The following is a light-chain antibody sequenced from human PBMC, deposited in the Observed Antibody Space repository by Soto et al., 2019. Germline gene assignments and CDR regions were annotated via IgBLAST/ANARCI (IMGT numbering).Light chain of an antibody. Sequence: QSVLTQPTSVSGAPGQRVTISCTGSSSNIGAGYDVHWYQQLPGTAPKLLIYGNSNRPSGVPDRFSGSKSGTSASLAITGLQAEDEADYYCQSYDSSLSAPVLGGGTKLTVL. J-gene: IGLJ2*01. CDR3: QSYDSSLSAPV. CDR1: SSNIGAGYD. CDR2: GNS. V-gene: IGLV1-40*01.